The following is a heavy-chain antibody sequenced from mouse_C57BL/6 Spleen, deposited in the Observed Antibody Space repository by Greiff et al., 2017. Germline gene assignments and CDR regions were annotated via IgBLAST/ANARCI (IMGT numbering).Heavy chain of an antibody. V-gene: IGHV1-55*01. D-gene: IGHD1-1*01. CDR2: IYPGSGST. CDR3: ARSGATVVATDY. Sequence: QVQLQQSGAELVKPGASVKMSCKASGYTFTSYWITWVKQRPGQGLEWIGDIYPGSGSTNYTEKFKSKATLTVDTSSSTAYMQLSSLTSEDSAVYYCARSGATVVATDYWGQGTTLTVSS. J-gene: IGHJ2*01. CDR1: GYTFTSYW.